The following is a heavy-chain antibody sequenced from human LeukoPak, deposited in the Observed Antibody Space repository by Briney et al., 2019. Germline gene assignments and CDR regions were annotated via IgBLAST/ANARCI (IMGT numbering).Heavy chain of an antibody. CDR3: ARDLPYASGARKPMDF. CDR1: GFTFSTYS. CDR2: IGSSTTSR. J-gene: IGHJ4*02. V-gene: IGHV3-48*04. Sequence: GGSLRLSCTASGFTFSTYSMNWVRQAPGKGLEWVSFIGSSTTSRYYADSVKGRFTISRDNTNNSLYLQMNSLRVEDTAVYYCARDLPYASGARKPMDFWGRGTLVTVSS. D-gene: IGHD3-10*01.